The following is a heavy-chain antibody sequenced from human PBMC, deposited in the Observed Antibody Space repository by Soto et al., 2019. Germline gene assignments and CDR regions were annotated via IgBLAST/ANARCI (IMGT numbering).Heavy chain of an antibody. CDR3: VTTSSWYGTLYYFDH. CDR1: EYTFTNYW. V-gene: IGHV5-51*01. D-gene: IGHD6-13*01. CDR2: IYAGDSDP. Sequence: DVQLVQSGAEARKPGESLKISCKGSEYTFTNYWIGWVRQMPGKGLEWMGIIYAGDSDPRYSPSFQGQVTISVDKSISTAYLQWSSLEASDSAVYYCVTTSSWYGTLYYFDHWGQGTLVTVSS. J-gene: IGHJ4*02.